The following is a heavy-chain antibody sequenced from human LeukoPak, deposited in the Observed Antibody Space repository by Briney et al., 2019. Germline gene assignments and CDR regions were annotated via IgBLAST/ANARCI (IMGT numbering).Heavy chain of an antibody. CDR3: ARSAGGFDY. Sequence: SETLSLTCAVYGGSFSGYYWSWIRQPPGEGLEWIGEINHSVSTNYNPSLKSRVTISVDTSKNQFSLKLSSVTAADTAVYYCARSAGGFDYWGQGTLVTVSS. D-gene: IGHD3-10*01. J-gene: IGHJ4*02. V-gene: IGHV4-34*01. CDR1: GGSFSGYY. CDR2: INHSVST.